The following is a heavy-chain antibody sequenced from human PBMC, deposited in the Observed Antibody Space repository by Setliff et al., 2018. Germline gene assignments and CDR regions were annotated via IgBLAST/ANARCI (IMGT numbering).Heavy chain of an antibody. CDR2: MNPVNGVA. CDR3: ARDLMGLTKRGFDY. J-gene: IGHJ4*02. V-gene: IGHV1-8*02. D-gene: IGHD1-26*01. CDR1: GNTFTNYD. Sequence: ASVKVSCKASGNTFTNYDIHWLRQTPGQGLQWMAWMNPVNGVAGYSQKFQGRVTVTRNTATSTAFMELSSLRFEDTGVYYCARDLMGLTKRGFDYWGQGTPVTVTS.